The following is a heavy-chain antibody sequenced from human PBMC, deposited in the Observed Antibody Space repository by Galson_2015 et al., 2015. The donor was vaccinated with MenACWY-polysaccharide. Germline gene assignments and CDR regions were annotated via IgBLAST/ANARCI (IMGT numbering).Heavy chain of an antibody. J-gene: IGHJ6*02. CDR3: ARDKPPTTDVDYYSGLDV. D-gene: IGHD5-12*01. V-gene: IGHV1-46*02. Sequence: SVKVSCKASGYTFDTYYAHWVRQAPGQGLEWMGIINPSGGGTSYAERFQGRVAMTSDTSTSTFYMELSSLTSEDTAIYYCARDKPPTTDVDYYSGLDVWGQGTMVIVSS. CDR2: INPSGGGT. CDR1: GYTFDTYY.